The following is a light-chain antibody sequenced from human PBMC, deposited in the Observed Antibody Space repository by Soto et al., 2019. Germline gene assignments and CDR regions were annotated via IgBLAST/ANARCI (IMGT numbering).Light chain of an antibody. CDR2: GAN. J-gene: IGKJ3*01. CDR1: QSVSNNY. CDR3: QQYGSSPLT. V-gene: IGKV3-20*01. Sequence: EIVLTQSPGTLSLSPGERATLSCRASQSVSNNYLAWYQRKPGQAPRLLIYGANTRATGIPDRYSGSGSGTDFTLTISRLDPEDFAVYYCQQYGSSPLTFGPGTKVDIK.